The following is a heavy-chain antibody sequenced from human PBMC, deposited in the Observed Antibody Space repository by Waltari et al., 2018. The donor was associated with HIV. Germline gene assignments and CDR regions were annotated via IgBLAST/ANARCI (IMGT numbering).Heavy chain of an antibody. D-gene: IGHD6-13*01. Sequence: QVQVVPSGGGVVQPVRSLTLSYAGAGFTFSRYGMHWVRQAQCKGLEWVELIWYDGSNKSYADSVKGRFAISRDNSKNTVYLQMNSLRAEDTAVYYCARDRSSSWYGKDYYYFGMDVWGQGTTVTVSS. V-gene: IGHV3-33*01. J-gene: IGHJ6*02. CDR3: ARDRSSSWYGKDYYYFGMDV. CDR2: IWYDGSNK. CDR1: GFTFSRYG.